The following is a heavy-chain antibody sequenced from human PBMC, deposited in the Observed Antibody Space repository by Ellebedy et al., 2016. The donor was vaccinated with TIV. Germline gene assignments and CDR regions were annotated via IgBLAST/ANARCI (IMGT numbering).Heavy chain of an antibody. D-gene: IGHD3-10*01. J-gene: IGHJ4*02. CDR3: AKEHLPEVIINNPPHLDY. CDR2: MSYDGSYK. CDR1: GFTFSSYV. Sequence: GGSLRLSCAASGFTFSSYVMHWVRQAPGKGLEWVTCMSYDGSYKYYTDSLKGRFTISRDNSKNTLYLQMNSLRAEDTAVYYCAKEHLPEVIINNPPHLDYWGQGTLVTVSS. V-gene: IGHV3-30*18.